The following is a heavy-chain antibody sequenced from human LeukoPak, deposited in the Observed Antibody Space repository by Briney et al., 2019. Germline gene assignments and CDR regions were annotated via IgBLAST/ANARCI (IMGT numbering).Heavy chain of an antibody. D-gene: IGHD6-6*01. CDR3: TYTSSSGVVY. J-gene: IGHJ4*02. Sequence: GGSLRLSCAASGFTFSVSAMYWVRQASGKGLEWVGRIRNKANNYATAYAASLKGRFTISRDDSMNTAYLQMNSLETEDTAMYYCTYTSSSGVVYWGQGTLVTVSS. CDR1: GFTFSVSA. CDR2: IRNKANNYAT. V-gene: IGHV3-73*01.